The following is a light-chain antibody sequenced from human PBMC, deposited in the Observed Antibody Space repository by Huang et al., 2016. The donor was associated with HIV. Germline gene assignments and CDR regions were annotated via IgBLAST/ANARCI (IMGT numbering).Light chain of an antibody. V-gene: IGKV3-20*01. CDR1: QSVSSSY. CDR2: GAS. CDR3: QQYGRSPNT. J-gene: IGKJ2*01. Sequence: EIVLTQSPGTLSLSPGERATLSCRASQSVSSSYLAWYKRKPGQAPRLLIYGASSRATGIPDRFSGSGSGTDFTLTISRLEPEDFVVYYCQQYGRSPNTFGQGTKLEIK.